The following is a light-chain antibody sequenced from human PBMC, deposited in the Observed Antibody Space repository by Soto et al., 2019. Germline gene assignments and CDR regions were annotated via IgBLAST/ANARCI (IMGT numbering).Light chain of an antibody. J-gene: IGKJ4*01. Sequence: EIVMTQSPATLSVSPGERATLSCRASQSVSSNLAWYQQKPGQAPRLLIYGASTRATGIPARFSGSGSGTEFTLTISSLQSEDFAIYYCQQYNNWPPAHNFGGGTKVEIK. CDR2: GAS. V-gene: IGKV3-15*01. CDR3: QQYNNWPPAHN. CDR1: QSVSSN.